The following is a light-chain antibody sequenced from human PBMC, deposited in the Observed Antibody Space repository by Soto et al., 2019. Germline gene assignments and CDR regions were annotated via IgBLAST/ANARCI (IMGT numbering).Light chain of an antibody. CDR2: DVS. V-gene: IGLV2-11*01. CDR3: FLSAVTFYV. Sequence: QSVLTQPRSVSGSPGQSVNISCTGTSSDVGTYDFVSWYQQHPGKAPRLMIFDVSERPSGVPDRFAASKSGNTASLTISCLQAEDEADYFFFLSAVTFYVFGTGPKVTLL. CDR1: SSDVGTYDF. J-gene: IGLJ1*01.